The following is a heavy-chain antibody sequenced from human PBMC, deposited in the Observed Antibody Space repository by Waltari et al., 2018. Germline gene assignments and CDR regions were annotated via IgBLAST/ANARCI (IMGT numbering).Heavy chain of an antibody. J-gene: IGHJ5*01. CDR3: NKDAFGPQDS. CDR1: GFSVATYW. V-gene: IGHV3-74*01. D-gene: IGHD2-2*01. Sequence: EVQVVESGGGLVLPGGSLRLSCAASGFSVATYWMHWVRQVPGKGLVWVARINPRGNVINYADSVKGRFTISRDIAKNTLILQMSGLRAEDTAIYYCNKDAFGPQDSWGQGTLVTVSS. CDR2: INPRGNVI.